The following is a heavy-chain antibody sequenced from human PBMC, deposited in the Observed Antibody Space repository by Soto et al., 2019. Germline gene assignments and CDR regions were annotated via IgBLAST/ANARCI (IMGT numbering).Heavy chain of an antibody. D-gene: IGHD3-22*01. CDR1: GYTFTASG. Sequence: GASVKVSCKTSGYTFTASGLAWLRQAPGQRPEWMGWVGTNNANTNYAQKFQGRVTMTSYRSTATTYMELRSLRSDDTAVYYCARELSTDSSAHYSFAYWGQGTLVTVSS. J-gene: IGHJ4*02. CDR3: ARELSTDSSAHYSFAY. CDR2: VGTNNANT. V-gene: IGHV1-18*01.